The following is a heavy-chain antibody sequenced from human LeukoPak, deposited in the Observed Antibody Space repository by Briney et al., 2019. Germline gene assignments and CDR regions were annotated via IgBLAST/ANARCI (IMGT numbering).Heavy chain of an antibody. Sequence: PGGSLRLSCAASGFTFSSYGMHWVRQAPGKGLEWVSGLSASGSRTHYADSVKGRFTISRDNSKNTLYVQMKTLRAEDTAVYYCAKIPRLTSYFDYWGQGTLVTVSS. J-gene: IGHJ4*02. CDR1: GFTFSSYG. V-gene: IGHV3-23*01. CDR2: LSASGSRT. CDR3: AKIPRLTSYFDY. D-gene: IGHD3-3*01.